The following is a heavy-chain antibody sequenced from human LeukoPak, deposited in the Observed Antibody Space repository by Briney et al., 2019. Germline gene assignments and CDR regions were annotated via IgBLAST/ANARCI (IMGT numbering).Heavy chain of an antibody. CDR3: ARNSRYYYGSGSYYRSYEKYYFDY. D-gene: IGHD3-10*01. V-gene: IGHV3-7*01. CDR2: IKQDGSEK. Sequence: GGSLRLSCADSGFTFMSYWMSWVRQAPGKGLEWVANIKQDGSEKYYVDSLKGRFTISRDNAKSSLYLQMNSLRAEDTAVYYCARNSRYYYGSGSYYRSYEKYYFDYWGQGTLVTVSS. CDR1: GFTFMSYW. J-gene: IGHJ4*02.